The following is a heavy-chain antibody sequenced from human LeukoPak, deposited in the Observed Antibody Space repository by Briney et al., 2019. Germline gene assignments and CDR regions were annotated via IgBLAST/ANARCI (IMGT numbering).Heavy chain of an antibody. D-gene: IGHD3-22*01. Sequence: GGSLRLSCAASGFTFSSYEVNGVRQAPGKGLEGVSYISSRGSTIYYADSGKGRFTISRDNAKNSLYLQMNSLRAEDTAVYYCARDWGYYDSSGLYERGWFDPWGQGTLVTVSS. CDR2: ISSRGSTI. J-gene: IGHJ5*02. CDR1: GFTFSSYE. V-gene: IGHV3-48*03. CDR3: ARDWGYYDSSGLYERGWFDP.